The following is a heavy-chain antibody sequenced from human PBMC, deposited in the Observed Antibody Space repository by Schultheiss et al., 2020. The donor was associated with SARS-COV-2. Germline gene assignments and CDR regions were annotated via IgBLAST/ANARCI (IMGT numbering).Heavy chain of an antibody. V-gene: IGHV3-23*01. Sequence: GGSLRLSCAASGFTFSSYAMSWVRQAPGKGLEWVSAISGSGGSTYYADSVKGRFTISRDNSKNTLYLQMNSLRAEDTAVYYCAKDGANYYDSSGYSGWGQGTLVTVSS. J-gene: IGHJ4*02. CDR1: GFTFSSYA. D-gene: IGHD3-22*01. CDR2: ISGSGGST. CDR3: AKDGANYYDSSGYSG.